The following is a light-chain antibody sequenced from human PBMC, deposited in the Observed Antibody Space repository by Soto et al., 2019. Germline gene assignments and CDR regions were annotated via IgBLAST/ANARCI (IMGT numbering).Light chain of an antibody. V-gene: IGKV3-20*01. J-gene: IGKJ4*01. CDR2: SAS. CDR3: QQYGSSLVT. Sequence: EVVLTQSPVTLSLSPGETATLYCRASQTVSTSYLAWYQQKPGQAPRLLIYSASSRATGLPDRFSGSGSGTDFTLTISRLEPEDFAVYYCQQYGSSLVTFGGGTKVEIK. CDR1: QTVSTSY.